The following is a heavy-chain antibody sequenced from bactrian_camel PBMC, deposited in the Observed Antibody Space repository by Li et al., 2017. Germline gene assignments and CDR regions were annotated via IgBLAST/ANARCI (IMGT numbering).Heavy chain of an antibody. CDR2: IDSDGGT. D-gene: IGHD1*01. J-gene: IGHJ4*01. V-gene: IGHV3S53*01. CDR3: AADIGDCWNPYNNY. Sequence: VQLVESGGGSVQAGGSLTLSCTASGGHGSSNVMGWFRQTPGKEREGVAVIDSDGGTSYADSVKGRLTISKDNAKNTLTLQMNSLKPEDTAMYYCAADIGDCWNPYNNYWGQGTQVTVS. CDR1: GGHGSSNV.